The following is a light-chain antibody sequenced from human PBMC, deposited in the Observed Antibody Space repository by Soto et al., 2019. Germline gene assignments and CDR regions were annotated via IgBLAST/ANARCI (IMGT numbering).Light chain of an antibody. CDR2: RNS. CDR1: SSNIGAGYD. V-gene: IGLV1-40*01. J-gene: IGLJ3*02. CDR3: QSSDSSLSGFWV. Sequence: QSVLTQPPSVSGAPGQRVTISCTGSSSNIGAGYDVHWYQQLPGTAPKLLIYRNSNRPSGVPDRFSGSKSGTSASLAITGLQAEDEADYYCQSSDSSLSGFWVFGGGTQLTVL.